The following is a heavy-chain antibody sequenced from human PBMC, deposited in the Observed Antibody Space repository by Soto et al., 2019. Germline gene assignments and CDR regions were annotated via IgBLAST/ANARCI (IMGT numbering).Heavy chain of an antibody. V-gene: IGHV4-59*01. CDR2: IFSSGST. CDR1: RGSINNYY. CDR3: ARGTLYSAASWYGMDV. D-gene: IGHD6-13*01. J-gene: IGHJ6*02. Sequence: QVQLQESGPGLVKPSETLSLTCTVSRGSINNYYWGWIRQAPGKGLEWIGYIFSSGSTNYNPSLKSRVIMSVDMSKNHFSLQLTSVTAADTAVYYCARGTLYSAASWYGMDVWGQGTTVTVSS.